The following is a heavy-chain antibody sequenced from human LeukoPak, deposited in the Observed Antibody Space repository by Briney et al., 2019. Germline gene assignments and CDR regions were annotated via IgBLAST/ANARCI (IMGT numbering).Heavy chain of an antibody. CDR3: ARLGNRGYDFWSGNYYYYYYMDV. J-gene: IGHJ6*03. V-gene: IGHV4-4*09. CDR1: GGSISSYY. Sequence: SETLSLTCTVSGGSISSYYWSWIRQPPGKGLEWIGYIYTSGSTNYNPSLKSRVTISVDTSKNQFSLKLSSVTAADTAVYYCARLGNRGYDFWSGNYYYYYYMDVWGKGTMVTVSS. CDR2: IYTSGST. D-gene: IGHD3-3*01.